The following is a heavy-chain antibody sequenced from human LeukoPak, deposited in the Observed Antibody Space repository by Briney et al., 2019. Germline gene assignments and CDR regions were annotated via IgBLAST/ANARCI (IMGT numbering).Heavy chain of an antibody. D-gene: IGHD1-14*01. Sequence: PGGSLRLSCAASGFTLSSFSMHWVRQSPGRVLEYVSAINYKGGTTYYADSVKGRFTISRDNSKNTLYLQMASLRGEDMAVYYCARVGPETAFDYWGQGTLVTVSS. CDR3: ARVGPETAFDY. J-gene: IGHJ4*02. V-gene: IGHV3-64*02. CDR1: GFTLSSFS. CDR2: INYKGGTT.